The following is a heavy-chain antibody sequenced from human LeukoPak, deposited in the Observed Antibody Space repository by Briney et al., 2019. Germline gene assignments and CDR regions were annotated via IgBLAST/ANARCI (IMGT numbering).Heavy chain of an antibody. Sequence: ASVKVSFKASGYTFTSYYMHWVRQAPGQGLEWMGIINPSGGSTSYAQKFQGRVTMTRDMSTSTVYMELSSLRSEDTAVYYCARAIVGGYQLLPYYFDYWGQGTLVTVSS. V-gene: IGHV1-46*01. CDR2: INPSGGST. D-gene: IGHD2-2*01. CDR1: GYTFTSYY. CDR3: ARAIVGGYQLLPYYFDY. J-gene: IGHJ4*02.